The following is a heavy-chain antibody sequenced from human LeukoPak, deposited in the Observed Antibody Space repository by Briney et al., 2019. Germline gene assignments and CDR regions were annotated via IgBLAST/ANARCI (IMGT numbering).Heavy chain of an antibody. CDR2: IFYSGGT. Sequence: KSSETLSLTCTVSGGSMKNYYWSWIRQPAGKGLEWIGSIFYSGGTNYNPSFESRATILVDTSKTQFSLNLRSVTAADTAVYYCAEGPGTDAFDIWGQGTMVTVSS. J-gene: IGHJ3*02. V-gene: IGHV4-59*01. CDR1: GGSMKNYY. CDR3: AEGPGTDAFDI.